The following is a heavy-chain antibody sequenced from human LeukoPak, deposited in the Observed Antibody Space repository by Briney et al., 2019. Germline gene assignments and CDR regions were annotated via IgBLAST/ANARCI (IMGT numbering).Heavy chain of an antibody. Sequence: PSETLSLTCTVSGGSISSYYWSWIRQPPGKGLERIGYIYYSGSTNYNPSLKSRVTISVDTSKNQFSLKLSSVTAADTAVYYCARGSGSGYDYDYWGQGTLVTVSS. CDR1: GGSISSYY. CDR3: ARGSGSGYDYDY. CDR2: IYYSGST. J-gene: IGHJ4*02. D-gene: IGHD5-12*01. V-gene: IGHV4-59*01.